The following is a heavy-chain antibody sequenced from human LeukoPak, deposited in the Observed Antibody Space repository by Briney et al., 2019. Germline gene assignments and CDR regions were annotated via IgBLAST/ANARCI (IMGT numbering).Heavy chain of an antibody. CDR1: GFTFSSYA. D-gene: IGHD7-27*01. Sequence: GGSLRLSCAASGFTFSSYAMHWVRQAPGKGLVWVSRIDGDGSSTSYADSVKGRFTISRDNAKNTLYLQMNSLRAEDTAVYYCATLLGGPDYWGQGTLVTVSS. CDR3: ATLLGGPDY. J-gene: IGHJ4*02. V-gene: IGHV3-74*01. CDR2: IDGDGSST.